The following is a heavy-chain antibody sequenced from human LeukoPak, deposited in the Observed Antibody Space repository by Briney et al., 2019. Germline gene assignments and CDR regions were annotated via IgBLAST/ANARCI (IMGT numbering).Heavy chain of an antibody. Sequence: GGSLRLSCAASGFTFSSYWMSWVRQAPGKGLEWVANIKQDGSEKYYVDSVKGRFTISRDNAKNSLYLQMNSLRAEDTAVYCCATSGSISITIFGVVIEPFDYWGQGTLVTVSS. V-gene: IGHV3-7*01. CDR2: IKQDGSEK. J-gene: IGHJ4*02. CDR3: ATSGSISITIFGVVIEPFDY. D-gene: IGHD3-3*01. CDR1: GFTFSSYW.